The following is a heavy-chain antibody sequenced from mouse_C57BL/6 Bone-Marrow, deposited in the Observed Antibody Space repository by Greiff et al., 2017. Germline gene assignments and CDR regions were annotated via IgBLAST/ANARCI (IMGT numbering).Heavy chain of an antibody. J-gene: IGHJ3*01. Sequence: LQESGAELVRPGASVKMSCKASGYTFTSYNMHWVKQTPRQGLEWIGAIYPGNGDTSYNQKFKGTAPLTVDKSSSTAYMQLSSLTSEDSAVYFCARITTVGDWFAYWGQGTLVTVSA. CDR3: ARITTVGDWFAY. CDR1: GYTFTSYN. CDR2: IYPGNGDT. V-gene: IGHV1-12*01. D-gene: IGHD1-1*01.